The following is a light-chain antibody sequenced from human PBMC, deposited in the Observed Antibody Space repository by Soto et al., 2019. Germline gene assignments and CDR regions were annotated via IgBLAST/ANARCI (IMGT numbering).Light chain of an antibody. CDR1: QSISYW. CDR2: EAS. CDR3: QQYNSYWT. J-gene: IGKJ1*01. V-gene: IGKV1-5*03. Sequence: IQMTXSPSTLSXAXGXXFXXXFRASQSISYWLAWYQQKPGIAPKLLIYEASNLESGVPSRFSGSGSGTDFTLTISSLQPDDFATYYCQQYNSYWTFGQGTKVDIK.